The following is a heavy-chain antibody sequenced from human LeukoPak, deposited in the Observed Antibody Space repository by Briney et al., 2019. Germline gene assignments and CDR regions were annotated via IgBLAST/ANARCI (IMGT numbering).Heavy chain of an antibody. CDR1: EFTFSKHA. D-gene: IGHD1-26*01. V-gene: IGHV3-30*04. Sequence: GGSLRLSCAASEFTFSKHAMHWVRQAPGKGLEWVAVVSHDGSTKYYADSVMGRFTISRDNSKDTVYLQMNSLRAEDTAVYYCARDKAVGATLFDYWGQGTLVTVSS. CDR2: VSHDGSTK. CDR3: ARDKAVGATLFDY. J-gene: IGHJ4*02.